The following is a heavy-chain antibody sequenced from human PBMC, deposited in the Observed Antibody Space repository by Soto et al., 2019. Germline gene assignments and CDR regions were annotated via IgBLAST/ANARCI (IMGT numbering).Heavy chain of an antibody. D-gene: IGHD6-19*01. CDR2: IFYDGFNE. V-gene: IGHV3-33*02. J-gene: IGHJ6*02. Sequence: QVQLVESGGGVVQPGTSLRLSCAASGFTFRQYGMHWVRQAPGKGLDWVAVIFYDGFNEYYADSVRGRFTISRDNSGNLVFLPMNSLRAENPAVYYFFRGWGSGLHLRCLELWGQGTAVVVSS. CDR3: FRGWGSGLHLRCLEL. CDR1: GFTFRQYG.